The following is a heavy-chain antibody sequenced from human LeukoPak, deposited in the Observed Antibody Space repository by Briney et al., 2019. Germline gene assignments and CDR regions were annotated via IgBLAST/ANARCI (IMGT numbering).Heavy chain of an antibody. D-gene: IGHD4-23*01. V-gene: IGHV4-31*03. J-gene: IGHJ5*02. CDR1: GGSISIGGYY. CDR2: IYYSGST. CDR3: ARDRPDYGGNSLGWFDP. Sequence: SQILSLTCTVSGGSISIGGYYCSWIRQHPGKGLELIGYIYYSGSTYYNPSLQSRVTISVDTSKNQFSLKLSSVTAADTGVYYCARDRPDYGGNSLGWFDPWGQGTLVTVSS.